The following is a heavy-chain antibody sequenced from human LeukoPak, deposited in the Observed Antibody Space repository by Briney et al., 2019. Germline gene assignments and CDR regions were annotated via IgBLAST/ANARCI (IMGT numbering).Heavy chain of an antibody. V-gene: IGHV4-39*01. J-gene: IGHJ4*02. D-gene: IGHD1-14*01. Sequence: SETLSLTCSVSGGSISRSSYYWGWIRQPPGKGLERIGSLYNTETTYYNPSLQSPVTISVATSKNQLSLKLSSVTAADTAVYYCARHPTLTSGGNFDYWGQGTLVTVSS. CDR3: ARHPTLTSGGNFDY. CDR2: LYNTETT. CDR1: GGSISRSSYY.